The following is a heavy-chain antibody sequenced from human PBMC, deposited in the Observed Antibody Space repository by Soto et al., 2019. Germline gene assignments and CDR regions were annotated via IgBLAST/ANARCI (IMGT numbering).Heavy chain of an antibody. CDR1: GFTFSSYD. CDR3: ARVSRVAWSYYFDY. Sequence: GGSLRLSCAASGFTFSSYDMHWVRQVTGKGLEWVSAIGTAGDTYYPGSVKGRFTISRENAKNSLYLQMNSLRAGDTAVYYCARVSRVAWSYYFDYWGQGTLVTVSS. J-gene: IGHJ4*02. V-gene: IGHV3-13*01. D-gene: IGHD5-12*01. CDR2: IGTAGDT.